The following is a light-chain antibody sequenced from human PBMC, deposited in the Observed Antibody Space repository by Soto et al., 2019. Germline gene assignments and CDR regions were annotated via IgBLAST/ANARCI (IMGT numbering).Light chain of an antibody. CDR3: SSYTSISTLYV. CDR1: SSDVESYNL. CDR2: EAS. Sequence: QSALTQPASVSGSPGQSITISCTGTSSDVESYNLVSWYQQHPGKAPRLMIYEASKRPSGVSNRFSGSKSDNTASLTISGLQAEDEADYYCSSYTSISTLYVFGTGTKLTVL. V-gene: IGLV2-14*02. J-gene: IGLJ1*01.